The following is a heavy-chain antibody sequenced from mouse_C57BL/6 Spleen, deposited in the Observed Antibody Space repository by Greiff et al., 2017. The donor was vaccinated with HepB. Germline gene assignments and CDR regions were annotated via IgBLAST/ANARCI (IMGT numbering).Heavy chain of an antibody. CDR2: INPNYGTT. D-gene: IGHD1-1*01. J-gene: IGHJ4*01. Sequence: EVQLQQSGPELVKPGASVKISCKASGYSFTDYNMNWVKQSNGKSLEWIGVINPNYGTTSYNQKFKGKATLTVDQSSSTAYMQHNSLTSEDSAVYYCARAHGSSYEDYAMDYWGQGTSVTVSS. CDR1: GYSFTDYN. CDR3: ARAHGSSYEDYAMDY. V-gene: IGHV1-39*01.